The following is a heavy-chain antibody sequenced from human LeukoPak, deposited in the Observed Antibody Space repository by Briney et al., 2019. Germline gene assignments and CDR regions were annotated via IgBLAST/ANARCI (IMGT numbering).Heavy chain of an antibody. Sequence: GGSLRLSCAASGFTFSSYGMHWVRQAPGKGLEWVAFIRYDGSNKYYADSVKGRFTISRDNSKNTLYLQMNSLRAEDTAVYYCAKDFFYYGSGSYYGAFDIWGQGTMVTVSS. CDR1: GFTFSSYG. V-gene: IGHV3-30*02. CDR3: AKDFFYYGSGSYYGAFDI. D-gene: IGHD3-10*01. J-gene: IGHJ3*02. CDR2: IRYDGSNK.